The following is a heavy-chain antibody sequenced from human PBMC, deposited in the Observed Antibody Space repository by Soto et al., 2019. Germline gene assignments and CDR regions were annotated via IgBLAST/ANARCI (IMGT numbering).Heavy chain of an antibody. J-gene: IGHJ4*02. CDR3: AKPSGGSYPESRVFDS. CDR1: GFTFYSSA. V-gene: IGHV3-23*01. CDR2: ISTTGGNT. Sequence: GGSLRLSCAASGFTFYSSAMSWVRQAPGKGLEWVSAISTTGGNTLYADSVKGRFTISRDNSKNTLYLQMNSLRAEDTAIYYCAKPSGGSYPESRVFDSWGQGTRVPVS. D-gene: IGHD1-26*01.